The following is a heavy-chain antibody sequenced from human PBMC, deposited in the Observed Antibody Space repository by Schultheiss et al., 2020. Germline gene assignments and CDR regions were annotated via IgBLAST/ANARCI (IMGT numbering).Heavy chain of an antibody. CDR1: GGSISSSY. CDR3: ARAPYGDYSDY. CDR2: IYYSGST. D-gene: IGHD4-17*01. Sequence: SETLSLTCTVFGGSISSSYWSWIRQPPGKGLEWIGYIYYSGSTNYSPSLKSRVTISVDTSKNQFSLKLSSVTAADTAVYYCARAPYGDYSDYWGQGTLVTVSS. J-gene: IGHJ4*02. V-gene: IGHV4-59*01.